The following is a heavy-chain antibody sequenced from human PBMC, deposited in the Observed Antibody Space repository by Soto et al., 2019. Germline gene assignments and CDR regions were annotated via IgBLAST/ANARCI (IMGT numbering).Heavy chain of an antibody. CDR2: INPNSGGT. J-gene: IGHJ4*02. CDR3: VRERVDGHTTYYFDY. Sequence: ASVKVSCKASGYTFTGYYMHWVRQAPGQGLEWMGWINPNSGGTNYAQKFQGRVTMTRDTSISTAYMELSRLRSDDTAVYYCVRERVDGHTTYYFDYWGQGTLVTVSS. D-gene: IGHD2-2*01. V-gene: IGHV1-2*02. CDR1: GYTFTGYY.